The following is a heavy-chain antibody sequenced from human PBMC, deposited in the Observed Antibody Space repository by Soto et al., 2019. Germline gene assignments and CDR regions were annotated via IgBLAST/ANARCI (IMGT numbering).Heavy chain of an antibody. CDR1: GGSISSSSYY. V-gene: IGHV4-39*01. CDR2: IYYSGST. D-gene: IGHD2-8*01. Sequence: RSLTCTVSGGSISSSSYYWGWIRQPPGKGLEWIGSIYYSGSTYYNPSLKSRVTISVDTSKNQFSLKLSSVTAADTAVYYCARSIRYCTNGVCPVKYWGQGTLVTVSS. J-gene: IGHJ4*02. CDR3: ARSIRYCTNGVCPVKY.